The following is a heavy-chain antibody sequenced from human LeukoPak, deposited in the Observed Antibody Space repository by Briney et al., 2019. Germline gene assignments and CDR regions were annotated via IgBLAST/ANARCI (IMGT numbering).Heavy chain of an antibody. D-gene: IGHD1-20*01. Sequence: PSETLSLTCAVYGGSFSGYYWSWIRQPPGKGLEWIGEINYSGSTNYNPSLKSRVTISVDRSKTHVSLKLSSVTAADTAVYYCARVTLTGTNLFDYWGQGTLVTVSS. CDR3: ARVTLTGTNLFDY. J-gene: IGHJ4*02. V-gene: IGHV4-34*01. CDR1: GGSFSGYY. CDR2: INYSGST.